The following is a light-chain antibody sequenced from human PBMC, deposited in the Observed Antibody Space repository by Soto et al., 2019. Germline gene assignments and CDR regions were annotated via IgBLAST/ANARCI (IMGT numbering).Light chain of an antibody. CDR2: DTS. CDR3: KKRANWPRA. V-gene: IGKV3-11*01. J-gene: IGKJ1*01. CDR1: HNIGTY. Sequence: VLTQSPATLSLSLGERATLSCRASHNIGTYLGWYQHKPGQAPTLLIYDTSNRAAGIPARFSGSGSETDFTLTISSLEPEDFAVYYCKKRANWPRAFGQGTNVDI.